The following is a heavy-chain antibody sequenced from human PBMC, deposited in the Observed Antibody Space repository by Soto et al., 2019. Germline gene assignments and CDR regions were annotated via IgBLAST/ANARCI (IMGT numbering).Heavy chain of an antibody. CDR1: GVPFTRYS. Sequence: GGSLRLSCAASGVPFTRYSMNWVRQAPGKGLEWVSSISSTTNYIYYGDSMKGRFTISRDNAKNSLYLEMNSLRAEDTAVYYCARPGWLLYFDYWGQGHLVTVSA. J-gene: IGHJ4*02. V-gene: IGHV3-21*06. D-gene: IGHD3-22*01. CDR2: ISSTTNYI. CDR3: ARPGWLLYFDY.